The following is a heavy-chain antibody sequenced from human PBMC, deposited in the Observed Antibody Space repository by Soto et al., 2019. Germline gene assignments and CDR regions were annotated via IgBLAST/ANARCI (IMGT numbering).Heavy chain of an antibody. J-gene: IGHJ6*03. Sequence: EVQLVESGGGLVQPGRSLRLSCAASGFTFDGYAMHWVRQAPGKGLEWVAGIRRNSGSIGYADSVKGGFTSSRDNANNSLYLQMNSLRAEDTALYYCENDSGSGWPGYYYMDVWGKGTTVTVSS. CDR3: ENDSGSGWPGYYYMDV. CDR2: IRRNSGSI. CDR1: GFTFDGYA. D-gene: IGHD6-19*01. V-gene: IGHV3-9*01.